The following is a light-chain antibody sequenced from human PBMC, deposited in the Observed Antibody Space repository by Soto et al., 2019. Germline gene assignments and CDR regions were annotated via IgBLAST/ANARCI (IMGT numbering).Light chain of an antibody. Sequence: EIVMTQSPATLSVSPGERATLSCRASQSIGSSLAWYQQKPGQAPRLLIYGASTRATGIPARFSGSGSGTEFTLTISSLQSEDFAVYHCQRYNNWPWTFGQGTKVEIK. V-gene: IGKV3-15*01. CDR2: GAS. CDR1: QSIGSS. J-gene: IGKJ1*01. CDR3: QRYNNWPWT.